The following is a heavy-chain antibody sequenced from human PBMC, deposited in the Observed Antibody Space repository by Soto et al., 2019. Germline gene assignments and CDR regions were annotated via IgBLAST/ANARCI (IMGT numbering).Heavy chain of an antibody. CDR3: ARNQWGSVWQQLAEFDY. J-gene: IGHJ4*02. CDR1: GGTFSSYA. V-gene: IGHV1-69*01. Sequence: QVQLVQSGAEVKKPGSSVKVSCKASGGTFSSYAISWVRQAPGQGLEWMGGIIPIFGTANYAQKFQGRVTITADESTSTGYMELSSLRSEDTAVYYCARNQWGSVWQQLAEFDYWGQGTLVTVSS. D-gene: IGHD6-13*01. CDR2: IIPIFGTA.